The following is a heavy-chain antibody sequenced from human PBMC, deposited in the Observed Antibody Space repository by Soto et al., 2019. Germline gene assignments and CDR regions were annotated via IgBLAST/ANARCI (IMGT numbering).Heavy chain of an antibody. D-gene: IGHD6-19*01. J-gene: IGHJ6*02. Sequence: GGSLRLSCAASGFTFSSYGMHWVRQAPGKGLEWVAVISYDGSNKYYADSEKGRFTISRDNSKNTLYLQMNSLRAEDTAVYYCAKXGGIAVAGTGYYYGMDVWGPGTTVTVSS. CDR3: AKXGGIAVAGTGYYYGMDV. V-gene: IGHV3-30*18. CDR1: GFTFSSYG. CDR2: ISYDGSNK.